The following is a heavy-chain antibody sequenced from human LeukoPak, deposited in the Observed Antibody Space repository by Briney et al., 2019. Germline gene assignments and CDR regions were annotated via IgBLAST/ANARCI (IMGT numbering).Heavy chain of an antibody. V-gene: IGHV4-34*01. CDR1: GGSFSGYY. CDR2: INHSGST. D-gene: IGHD2/OR15-2a*01. J-gene: IGHJ4*02. CDR3: ARGEYLPGFDY. Sequence: PSETLSLTCAVYGGSFSGYYWSWIRQPPGKGLEWIGEINHSGSTNYNPSLKSRVTISVDTSKNQFSLKLSSVTAADTAVYYCARGEYLPGFDYWGQGTLVTVYS.